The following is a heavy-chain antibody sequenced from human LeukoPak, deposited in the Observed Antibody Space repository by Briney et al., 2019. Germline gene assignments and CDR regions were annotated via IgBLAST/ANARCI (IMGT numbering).Heavy chain of an antibody. V-gene: IGHV1-8*01. CDR3: ARAPDTITMVRGVTYYYYYMDV. J-gene: IGHJ6*03. CDR2: MNPNSGNT. D-gene: IGHD3-10*01. Sequence: AASVKVSCKASGYTFTSYDINWVRQATGQGLEWMGWMNPNSGNTGYAQKFQGRVTMTRNTSISTAYMELSSLRSEDTAVYYCARAPDTITMVRGVTYYYYYMDVWGKGTTVTVSS. CDR1: GYTFTSYD.